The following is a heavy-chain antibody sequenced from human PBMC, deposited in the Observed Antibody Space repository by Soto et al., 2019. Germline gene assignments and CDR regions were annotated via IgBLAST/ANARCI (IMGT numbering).Heavy chain of an antibody. CDR2: MNPQTGNT. Sequence: QVQLVQSGSEGKEPGASMKISCQASGYTFTRYDITWVRQATGQGLEWMRWMNPQTGNTAYAEKFQGRVTMTRSTSINTAYMEWSGLRSEDTAVYYCARLSEESSSSNYYYFYMDVWGKGSTVTVSS. D-gene: IGHD6-6*01. V-gene: IGHV1-8*01. CDR3: ARLSEESSSSNYYYFYMDV. J-gene: IGHJ6*03. CDR1: GYTFTRYD.